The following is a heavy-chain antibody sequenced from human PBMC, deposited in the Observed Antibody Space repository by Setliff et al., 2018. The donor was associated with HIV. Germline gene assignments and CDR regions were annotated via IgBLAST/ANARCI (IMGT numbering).Heavy chain of an antibody. D-gene: IGHD1-20*01. Sequence: SETLSLTCTVSGGSITTYYWTWIRQPAGKGLEWIGRVYASGESRYNPSLKSRVTMSVDTSTNEFSLRLTSVTAADTALYYCARHRRLGVNSRGYFDYWGQGTLVTVSS. J-gene: IGHJ4*02. CDR3: ARHRRLGVNSRGYFDY. CDR2: VYASGES. CDR1: GGSITTYY. V-gene: IGHV4-4*07.